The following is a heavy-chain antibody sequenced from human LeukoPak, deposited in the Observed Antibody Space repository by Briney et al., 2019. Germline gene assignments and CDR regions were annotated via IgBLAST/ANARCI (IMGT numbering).Heavy chain of an antibody. CDR2: INSDGSST. V-gene: IGHV3-74*01. D-gene: IGHD5-18*01. J-gene: IGHJ4*02. CDR1: GFTFSSYW. CDR3: ASGYSYGYFGY. Sequence: AGGSLRLSCAASGFTFSSYWMHRVRQAPGKGLVWVSRINSDGSSTSYADSVKGRFTISRDNAKNTLYLQMNSLRAEDTAVYYCASGYSYGYFGYWGQGTLVTVSS.